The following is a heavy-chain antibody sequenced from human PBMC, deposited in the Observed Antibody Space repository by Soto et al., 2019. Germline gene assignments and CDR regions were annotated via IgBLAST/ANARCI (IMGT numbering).Heavy chain of an antibody. J-gene: IGHJ6*02. CDR2: ISGYNGNT. CDR1: GYIFSRYG. D-gene: IGHD6-13*01. CDR3: AREAAAERNYYGLDV. Sequence: QVQLVQSGPEVRKPGASVKVSCKASGYIFSRYGISWVRQAPGQGLEWMAWISGYNGNTKFGERVQGRVNVTTDTSTSTAYXELRXXXXDDTAVYYCAREAAAERNYYGLDVWGXGTTX. V-gene: IGHV1-18*04.